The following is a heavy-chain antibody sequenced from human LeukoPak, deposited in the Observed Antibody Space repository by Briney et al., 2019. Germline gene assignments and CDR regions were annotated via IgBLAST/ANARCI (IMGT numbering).Heavy chain of an antibody. CDR1: GFTVSSNY. D-gene: IGHD3-9*01. CDR3: ARDRLHYDSLTGYPAD. V-gene: IGHV3-66*01. Sequence: GGSLRLSCADSGFTVSSNYMRWVRQAPGKGLEWVSVIYSGGSTHYADSVKGRFTISRDNSKNTLYLQMNSLRAEDTAVYYCARDRLHYDSLTGYPADWGQGTLVSVSS. CDR2: IYSGGST. J-gene: IGHJ4*02.